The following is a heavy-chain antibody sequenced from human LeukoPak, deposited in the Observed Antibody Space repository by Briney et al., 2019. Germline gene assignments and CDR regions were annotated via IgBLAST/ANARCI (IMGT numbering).Heavy chain of an antibody. CDR1: GDSISSGDYY. D-gene: IGHD6-13*01. Sequence: PSETPSLTCTVSGDSISSGDYYWTWIRQHPGKGLEWIGCIYYSGSTYYNLSLKSRVIISADTSKNHFSLKLSSVTAADTAVYYCARVREATIAPFFDYWGQGILVTVSS. CDR3: ARVREATIAPFFDY. J-gene: IGHJ4*02. V-gene: IGHV4-31*03. CDR2: IYYSGST.